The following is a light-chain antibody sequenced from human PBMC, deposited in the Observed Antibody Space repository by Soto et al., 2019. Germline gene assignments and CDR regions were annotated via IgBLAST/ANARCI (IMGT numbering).Light chain of an antibody. CDR3: SSYTSSSTWV. CDR2: DVI. J-gene: IGLJ3*02. CDR1: SSDVGGYNY. V-gene: IGLV2-14*01. Sequence: QSVLTQPASVSGSPGQSITISCAGTSSDVGGYNYVSWYQRHPGKAPKLLIYDVINRPSGVSDRFSGSKSGNTASLTISGLQAEDEADYYCSSYTSSSTWVFGGGTKLTVL.